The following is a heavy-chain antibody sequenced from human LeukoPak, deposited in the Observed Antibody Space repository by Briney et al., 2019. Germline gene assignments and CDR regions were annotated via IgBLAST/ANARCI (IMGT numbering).Heavy chain of an antibody. V-gene: IGHV3-7*01. CDR3: ATEPGIGYAFDI. D-gene: IGHD2-15*01. CDR1: GITFRNYW. Sequence: PGGSLRLSCVASGITFRNYWMSWVRQAPGKELEWVANINPDGSTQNYVHSVKGRFTISRDNAKNSLSLQMNSLRAEDTAVYYCATEPGIGYAFDIWGQGTMVTVSS. CDR2: INPDGSTQ. J-gene: IGHJ3*02.